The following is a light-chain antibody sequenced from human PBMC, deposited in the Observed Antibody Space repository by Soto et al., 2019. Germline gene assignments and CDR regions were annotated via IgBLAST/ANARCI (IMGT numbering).Light chain of an antibody. J-gene: IGKJ5*01. V-gene: IGKV3-11*01. Sequence: VVMKRTPGTLSWSQMNRATLSFSASQSVSSSLAWYQQKPGQAPRLLIYDASNRATGIPARFSGSGSGTDFTLTISSLEPEDFGVYYCQQLTNWPPIRFGQGTRLAI. CDR2: DAS. CDR3: QQLTNWPPIR. CDR1: QSVSSS.